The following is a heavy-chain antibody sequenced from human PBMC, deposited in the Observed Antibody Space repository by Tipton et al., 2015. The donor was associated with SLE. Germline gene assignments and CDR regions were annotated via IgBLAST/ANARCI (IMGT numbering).Heavy chain of an antibody. D-gene: IGHD2-8*01. Sequence: AGLVKPSETLSLTCAVYGGSFSGYYWSWIRQPPGKGLEWIGEINHSGSTNYNPSLKSRVTISVDTSKNQFSLKLSSVTAADTAVYYCASFPYGYYMDVWGKGTTVTVSS. CDR2: INHSGST. CDR3: ASFPYGYYMDV. J-gene: IGHJ6*03. CDR1: GGSFSGYY. V-gene: IGHV4-34*01.